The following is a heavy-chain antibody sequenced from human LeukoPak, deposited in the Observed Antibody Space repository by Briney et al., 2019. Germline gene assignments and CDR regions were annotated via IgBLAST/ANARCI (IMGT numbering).Heavy chain of an antibody. CDR1: VRSISIYY. CDR2: IYYSGST. Sequence: SETLSLTCTVSVRSISIYYGSWIRQPPGKGLERIGYIYYSGSTNYNPSLKSRVTISVDTSKNQFSLKLSSVTAAATAVYYCARVHARSSGWYDSRFDPWGQGTLVTVSS. D-gene: IGHD6-19*01. CDR3: ARVHARSSGWYDSRFDP. V-gene: IGHV4-59*01. J-gene: IGHJ5*02.